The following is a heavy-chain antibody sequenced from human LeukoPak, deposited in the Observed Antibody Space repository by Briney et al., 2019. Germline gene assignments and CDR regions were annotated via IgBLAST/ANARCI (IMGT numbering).Heavy chain of an antibody. CDR2: IHGSGST. CDR3: ARALVIITSYFDY. D-gene: IGHD3-22*01. J-gene: IGHJ4*02. Sequence: SETLSLTCAVSGGSISSGDYYWGWIRRPPGKGLEWIGSIHGSGSTYYNPSLKSRVIISIDTSKDQFSLKLSSVTAADTAVYYCARALVIITSYFDYWGQGTLVTVSS. CDR1: GGSISSGDYY. V-gene: IGHV4-39*07.